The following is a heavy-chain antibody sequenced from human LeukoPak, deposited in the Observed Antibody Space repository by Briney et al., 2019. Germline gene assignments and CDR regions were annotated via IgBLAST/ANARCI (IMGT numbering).Heavy chain of an antibody. Sequence: ASETLSLTRTVSGGSISSYYWSWIRQPAGKGLEWIGRVYTSGSTNYNPSLKSRVTMSVDTSQYQFSLKLSSVTAADTAVYYCARGNSGNYGFDYWGQGTLVTVSS. D-gene: IGHD3-10*01. V-gene: IGHV4-4*07. CDR3: ARGNSGNYGFDY. CDR1: GGSISSYY. CDR2: VYTSGST. J-gene: IGHJ4*02.